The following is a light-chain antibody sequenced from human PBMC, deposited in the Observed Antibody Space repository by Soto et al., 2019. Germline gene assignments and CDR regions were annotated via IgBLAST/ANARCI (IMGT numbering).Light chain of an antibody. CDR2: QDN. V-gene: IGLV3-1*01. CDR1: KLGDKY. Sequence: SSELTQPPSVSVSPGQTASITCSGHKLGDKYACWYQQKPGQSPVLVISQDNKRPSGIPERFSGSNSGNTATLTISGTQAMDEADYYCQAWDSTTGIFGGGTKVTVL. J-gene: IGLJ2*01. CDR3: QAWDSTTGI.